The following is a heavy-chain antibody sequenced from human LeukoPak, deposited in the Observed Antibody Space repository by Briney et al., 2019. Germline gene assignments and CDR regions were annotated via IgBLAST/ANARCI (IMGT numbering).Heavy chain of an antibody. D-gene: IGHD4-17*01. Sequence: GGSLRLSCAASGFSFSSYAMHWVRQAPGKGLEWVAVIWYDGSNQYYADSVRGRFTISRDNSKNTLHLQMNSLRAEDTAAYYCVKSGPDFGDLPSEYYFNFWGQGTLVTVSS. CDR3: VKSGPDFGDLPSEYYFNF. J-gene: IGHJ4*02. CDR2: IWYDGSNQ. CDR1: GFSFSSYA. V-gene: IGHV3-33*06.